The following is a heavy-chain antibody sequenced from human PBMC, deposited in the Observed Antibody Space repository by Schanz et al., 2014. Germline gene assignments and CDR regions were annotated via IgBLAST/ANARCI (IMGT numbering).Heavy chain of an antibody. D-gene: IGHD3-22*01. CDR1: GFTLSSYA. Sequence: VQLVESGGGVVQPGRSLRLSCAAYGFTLSSYAMSWVRQAPGKGLEWVSGISGSGGSTYYADSVKGRFTISRDNSKNTLYLQMNSLRAEDTAVYYCAKDPSHGDYDYYFDYWGQGTLVTVSS. J-gene: IGHJ4*02. CDR2: ISGSGGST. V-gene: IGHV3-23*04. CDR3: AKDPSHGDYDYYFDY.